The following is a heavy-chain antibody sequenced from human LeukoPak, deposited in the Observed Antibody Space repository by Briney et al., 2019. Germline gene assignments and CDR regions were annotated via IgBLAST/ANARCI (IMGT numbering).Heavy chain of an antibody. V-gene: IGHV1-24*01. Sequence: ASVKVSCKVSGYTLTELSMHWVRQAPGKGLEWMGGFDPEDGETIYAQKFQGRVTMTEDTSTDTAYMELSSLRSEDTAVYYCATGIRSRDGYNWLYFDYWGQGTLVTVSS. CDR2: FDPEDGET. D-gene: IGHD5-24*01. CDR3: ATGIRSRDGYNWLYFDY. CDR1: GYTLTELS. J-gene: IGHJ4*02.